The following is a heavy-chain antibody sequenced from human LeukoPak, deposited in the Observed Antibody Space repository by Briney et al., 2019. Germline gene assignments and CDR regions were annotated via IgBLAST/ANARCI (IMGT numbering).Heavy chain of an antibody. CDR2: ISSNGGST. Sequence: GGSLRLSCSASGFTFSSYAMHWVRQAPGKGLEYVSAISSNGGSTYYADSVKGRFTISRDNSKNTLYLQMNSLRAEDTAVYYCATGDWNDENYYYYGMDVWGKGTTVTVSS. CDR1: GFTFSSYA. D-gene: IGHD1-1*01. J-gene: IGHJ6*04. V-gene: IGHV3-64*04. CDR3: ATGDWNDENYYYYGMDV.